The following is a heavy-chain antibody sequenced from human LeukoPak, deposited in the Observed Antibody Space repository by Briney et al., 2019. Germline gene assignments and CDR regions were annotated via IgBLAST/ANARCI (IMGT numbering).Heavy chain of an antibody. J-gene: IGHJ5*02. CDR3: AREIWFGGDRNWFDP. D-gene: IGHD3-10*01. CDR2: MNPNSGNT. Sequence: ASVKVSCKASGYTFTSYDINWVRQATGQGLEWMGWMNPNSGNTGYARKFQGRVTMTRNTSISTAYMELSSLRSEDTAVYYCAREIWFGGDRNWFDPWGQGTLVTVSS. V-gene: IGHV1-8*01. CDR1: GYTFTSYD.